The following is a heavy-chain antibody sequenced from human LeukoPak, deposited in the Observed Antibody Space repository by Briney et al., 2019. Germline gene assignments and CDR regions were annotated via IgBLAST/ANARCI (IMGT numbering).Heavy chain of an antibody. CDR1: GFTFSKFA. CDR2: INGTGNVT. J-gene: IGHJ5*02. Sequence: GGSLRLSCAASGFTFSKFAMSWVRQSPGKGLEWVSSINGTGNVTYYADSVKGRFTISRDNSKNTLYLQMSSLRAEDTAVYYCAKSNYYDSSDWFDPWGQGTLVTVSS. D-gene: IGHD3-22*01. V-gene: IGHV3-23*01. CDR3: AKSNYYDSSDWFDP.